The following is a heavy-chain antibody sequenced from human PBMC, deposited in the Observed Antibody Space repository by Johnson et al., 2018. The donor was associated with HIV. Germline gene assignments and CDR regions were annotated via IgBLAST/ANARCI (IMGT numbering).Heavy chain of an antibody. V-gene: IGHV3-7*01. CDR2: IKQDGSAN. Sequence: MLLVESGGGLVQPGGSLRLSCAASGFTFSSYWMSWVRQAPGKGLEWVANIKQDGSANYYVDSVKGRFTISRDNAENSLYLQMNSLRGEDTAVYYCAKPKNPDAFDIWGQGTMVTVSS. J-gene: IGHJ3*02. CDR3: AKPKNPDAFDI. CDR1: GFTFSSYW. D-gene: IGHD1-14*01.